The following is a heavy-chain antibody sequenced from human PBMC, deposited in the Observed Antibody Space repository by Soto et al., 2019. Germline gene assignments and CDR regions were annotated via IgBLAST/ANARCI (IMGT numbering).Heavy chain of an antibody. Sequence: GESLKISCRGSGYTFTTYWIGWVRQMPGKGLEWMGIIYPGDSDTRYSPSFQGQVSISVDKSISTAYLQWSSLKASDTATYFCARPRSNYDAFNVWGQGTMVTVSS. V-gene: IGHV5-51*01. CDR1: GYTFTTYW. D-gene: IGHD1-7*01. CDR3: ARPRSNYDAFNV. J-gene: IGHJ3*01. CDR2: IYPGDSDT.